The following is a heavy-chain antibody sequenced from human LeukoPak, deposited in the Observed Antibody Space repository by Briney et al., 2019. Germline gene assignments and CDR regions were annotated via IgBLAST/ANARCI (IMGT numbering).Heavy chain of an antibody. Sequence: GGSLRLSCAASGFTFSSYGMHWVRQAPGKGLEWVAFIRYDGSNKYYADSVKGRFTISRDNSKNTPYLEMNSLRPEDTAVYYCAKVQDNYDSSGSLEYWGQGTLVTVSS. CDR2: IRYDGSNK. CDR3: AKVQDNYDSSGSLEY. V-gene: IGHV3-30*02. J-gene: IGHJ4*02. D-gene: IGHD3-22*01. CDR1: GFTFSSYG.